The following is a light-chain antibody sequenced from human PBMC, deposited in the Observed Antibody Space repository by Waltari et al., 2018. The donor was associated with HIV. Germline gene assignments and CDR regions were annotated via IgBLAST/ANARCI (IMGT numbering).Light chain of an antibody. CDR2: GAS. J-gene: IGKJ2*01. CDR1: QSVSDN. CDR3: QQYNDWPPLYT. V-gene: IGKV3-15*01. Sequence: EIVMTQSPATLSVSPGERVTLSCRASQSVSDNLAWYQQKPGQAPRLLIYGASTRATGIPARFSGSGPGKEFTLTISSLQSEDFAVYYCQQYNDWPPLYTFGQGTKVEIK.